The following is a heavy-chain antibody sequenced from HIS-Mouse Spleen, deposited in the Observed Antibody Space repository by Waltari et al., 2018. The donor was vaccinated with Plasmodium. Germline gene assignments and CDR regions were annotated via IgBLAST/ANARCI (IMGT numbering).Heavy chain of an antibody. Sequence: EVQLVESGGGLVQPGGSLRLSCAASGFTFSSYWMRWVRQAPGRGLEGVANIKQDGSEKDYVDSVKGGFTISRDNAKNSLYLQMNSLRAEDTAVYYCASSWYWYFDLWGRGTLVTVSS. CDR1: GFTFSSYW. CDR2: IKQDGSEK. D-gene: IGHD6-13*01. CDR3: ASSWYWYFDL. V-gene: IGHV3-7*01. J-gene: IGHJ2*01.